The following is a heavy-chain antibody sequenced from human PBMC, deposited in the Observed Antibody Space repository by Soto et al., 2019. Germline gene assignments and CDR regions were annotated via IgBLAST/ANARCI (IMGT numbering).Heavy chain of an antibody. CDR1: GDSISSSGYL. V-gene: IGHV4-39*01. Sequence: QLQLQESGPGLVKPSETLSLTCTVSGDSISSSGYLWGWIRQPPGKGLEWIGTMYYGGSTYYNPSLKSRVTMSVDTSKNMFSLKLSSVTAADTAVYYCARHDYYYFYMDVWGKGTTVTVSS. J-gene: IGHJ6*03. CDR3: ARHDYYYFYMDV. CDR2: MYYGGST.